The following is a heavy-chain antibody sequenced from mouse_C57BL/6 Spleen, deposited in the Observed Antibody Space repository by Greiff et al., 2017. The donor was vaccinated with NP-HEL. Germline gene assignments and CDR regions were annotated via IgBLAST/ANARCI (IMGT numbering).Heavy chain of an antibody. CDR1: GYTFTSYW. Sequence: VQLQQSGAELVKPGASVKMSCKASGYTFTSYWITWVKQRPGQGLEWIGDIYPGSGSTNYNEKFKSKATLTVDTSSSTAYMQLSSLTSEDSAVYYCARYDYDGYYAMDYWGQGTSVTVSS. CDR3: ARYDYDGYYAMDY. J-gene: IGHJ4*01. V-gene: IGHV1-55*01. CDR2: IYPGSGST. D-gene: IGHD2-4*01.